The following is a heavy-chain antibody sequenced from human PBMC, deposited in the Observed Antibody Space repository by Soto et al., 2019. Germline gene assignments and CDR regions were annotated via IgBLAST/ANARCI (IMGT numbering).Heavy chain of an antibody. CDR1: GGSISSYY. J-gene: IGHJ4*02. CDR2: IYYSGST. Sequence: ASETLSLTCTVSGGSISSYYWSWIRQPPGKGLEWIGYIYYSGSTNYNPSLKSRVTISVDTSKNQFSLKLSSVTAADTAVYYCARVGGYGDTDYWGQGTLVTVSS. V-gene: IGHV4-59*01. CDR3: ARVGGYGDTDY. D-gene: IGHD4-17*01.